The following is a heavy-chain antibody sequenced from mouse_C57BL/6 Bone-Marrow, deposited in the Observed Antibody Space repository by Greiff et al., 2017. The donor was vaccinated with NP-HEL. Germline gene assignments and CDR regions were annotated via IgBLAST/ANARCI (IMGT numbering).Heavy chain of an antibody. J-gene: IGHJ1*03. CDR3: ARHGDYFGSSYGYFDV. V-gene: IGHV1-62-2*01. CDR1: GYTFTEYT. D-gene: IGHD1-1*01. Sequence: QVQLQQSGAELVKPGASVKLSCKASGYTFTEYTIHWVKQRSGQGLEWIGWFYPGSGSIKYNEKFKDKATLTADKSSSTVYMDLSRLTSKDSAVYCCARHGDYFGSSYGYFDVWGTGTTVTVSS. CDR2: FYPGSGSI.